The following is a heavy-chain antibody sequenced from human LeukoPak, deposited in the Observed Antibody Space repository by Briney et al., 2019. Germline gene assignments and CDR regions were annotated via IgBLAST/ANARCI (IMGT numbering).Heavy chain of an antibody. CDR1: GFTFNNFG. J-gene: IGHJ4*02. D-gene: IGHD3-10*01. CDR3: AKGRRGLDS. V-gene: IGHV3-23*01. Sequence: GGSLRLSRAASGFTFNNFGMTWVRQSPGKGLDWVSAITGSGLHTYYADSVKGRFTIFRDNSKSTLFLQMNDLRAEDTAIYYCAKGRRGLDSWGQGTLVTVSS. CDR2: ITGSGLHT.